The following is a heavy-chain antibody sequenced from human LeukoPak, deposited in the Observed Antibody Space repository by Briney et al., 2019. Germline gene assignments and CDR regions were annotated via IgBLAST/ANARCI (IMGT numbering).Heavy chain of an antibody. J-gene: IGHJ5*02. CDR2: ISATGVI. D-gene: IGHD3-3*01. CDR1: GLTFSSNE. CDR3: ARVNYDYWSSYGPNAPFFDQ. V-gene: IGHV3-48*03. Sequence: GGSLRLSCEASGLTFSSNETTWVRQAPGEGLEWISYISATGVIKEADSVKGRFTISRDNAKNSLYLQMDSLRGGDTAVYFCARVNYDYWSSYGPNAPFFDQWGQGTLVAVAS.